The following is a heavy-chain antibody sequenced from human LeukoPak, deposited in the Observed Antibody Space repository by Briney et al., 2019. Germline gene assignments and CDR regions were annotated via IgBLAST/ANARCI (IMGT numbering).Heavy chain of an antibody. Sequence: GGSLRLSCAVSGFTFSTYGMHWVRQAPGKGLEWVAFIRYDGSNEYADSVKGRFTVSRDNSKNTLYLQMNTLRSEDTAVYYCAKGSSGRTYYFDYWGQGTLVTVSS. CDR2: IRYDGSNE. D-gene: IGHD6-19*01. V-gene: IGHV3-30*02. CDR3: AKGSSGRTYYFDY. J-gene: IGHJ4*02. CDR1: GFTFSTYG.